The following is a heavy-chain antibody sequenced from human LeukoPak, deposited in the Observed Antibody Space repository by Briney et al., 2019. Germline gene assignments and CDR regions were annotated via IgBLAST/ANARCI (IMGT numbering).Heavy chain of an antibody. D-gene: IGHD3-22*01. V-gene: IGHV1-3*01. CDR3: ATVPKGYDSSGYHP. Sequence: ASVTVSCKASGYTFTSYAMHWVRQAPGQRLEWMGWINAGNGNTKYSQKFQGRVTITRDTSASTAYMELSSPRSEDTAVYYCATVPKGYDSSGYHPWGQGTLVTVSS. CDR2: INAGNGNT. CDR1: GYTFTSYA. J-gene: IGHJ5*02.